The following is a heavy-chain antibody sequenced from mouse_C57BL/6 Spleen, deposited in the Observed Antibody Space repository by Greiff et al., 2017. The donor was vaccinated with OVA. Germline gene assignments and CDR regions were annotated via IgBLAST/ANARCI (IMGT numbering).Heavy chain of an antibody. CDR2: INYDGSST. Sequence: EVQRVESEGGLVQPGSSMKLSCTASGFTFSDYYMAWVRQVPEKGLEWVANINYDGSSTYYLDSLKSRFIISRDNAKNILYLQMSSLKSEDTATYYCAREGGWLLRYFDVWGTGTTVTVSS. CDR3: AREGGWLLRYFDV. J-gene: IGHJ1*03. V-gene: IGHV5-16*01. D-gene: IGHD2-3*01. CDR1: GFTFSDYY.